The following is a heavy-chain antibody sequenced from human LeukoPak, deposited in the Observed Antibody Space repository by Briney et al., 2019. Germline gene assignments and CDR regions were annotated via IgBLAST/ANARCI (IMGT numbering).Heavy chain of an antibody. CDR1: GFTFDDYG. J-gene: IGHJ6*03. V-gene: IGHV3-20*04. D-gene: IGHD1-26*01. Sequence: GGSLRLSCAASGFTFDDYGMSWARQAPGKGLEWVSGINWNGGSTGYADSVKGRFTISRDDAKNSLYLQMNSLRAEDTALYYCARSQWELDYYYYMDVWGKGTTVTVSS. CDR2: INWNGGST. CDR3: ARSQWELDYYYYMDV.